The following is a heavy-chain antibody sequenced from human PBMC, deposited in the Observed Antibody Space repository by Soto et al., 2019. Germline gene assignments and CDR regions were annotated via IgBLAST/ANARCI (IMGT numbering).Heavy chain of an antibody. D-gene: IGHD2-15*01. CDR1: GGSFSGYY. CDR2: INHSGST. J-gene: IGHJ2*01. Sequence: QVQLQQWGAGLLKPSETLSLTCAVYGGSFSGYYWSWIRQPPGKGLEWIGEINHSGSTNYNPSLKSRVTISVDTSKNQFSLKLSSVTAADTAVYYCARGYCSGGSCHWYFDLWGRGTLVTVSS. CDR3: ARGYCSGGSCHWYFDL. V-gene: IGHV4-34*01.